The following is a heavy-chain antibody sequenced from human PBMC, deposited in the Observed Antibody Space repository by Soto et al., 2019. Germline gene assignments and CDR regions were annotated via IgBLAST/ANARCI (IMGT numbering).Heavy chain of an antibody. V-gene: IGHV3-49*04. CDR1: GFTFGDYA. CDR2: IRSKAYGGTT. D-gene: IGHD3-3*01. J-gene: IGHJ6*02. Sequence: QPVGSLRLSCTASGFTFGDYAMSWVRQAPGKGLEWVGFIRSKAYGGTTEYAASVKGRFTISRDDSKSIAYLQMNSLKTEDTAVYYCTRVLYDFWSGYPPVWGQGTTVTVSS. CDR3: TRVLYDFWSGYPPV.